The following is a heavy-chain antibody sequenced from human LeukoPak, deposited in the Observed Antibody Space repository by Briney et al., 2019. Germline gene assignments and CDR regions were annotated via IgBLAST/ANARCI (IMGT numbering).Heavy chain of an antibody. CDR1: GGSISSYY. D-gene: IGHD2/OR15-2a*01. CDR3: ARVSGSDEYFQH. Sequence: SETLSLTCTVSGGSISSYYWSWIRPPLGKGLGWIGYIYYSGSTNYNPSLKSRVTISVDTSKNQFSLKLSSVTAADTAVYYCARVSGSDEYFQHWGQGTLVTVSS. J-gene: IGHJ1*01. CDR2: IYYSGST. V-gene: IGHV4-59*01.